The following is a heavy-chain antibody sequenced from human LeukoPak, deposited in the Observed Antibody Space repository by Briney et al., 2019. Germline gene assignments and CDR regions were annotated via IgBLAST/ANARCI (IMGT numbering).Heavy chain of an antibody. Sequence: GRSLRLSCAASRFTFDDYAMHWVRQAPGKGLEWVSGISWNSGSIGYADSVKGRFTISRDNAKNTLYLQMNSLRAEDTAVYYCAKVDYDILTGGFDYWGQGTLVTVSS. D-gene: IGHD3-9*01. J-gene: IGHJ4*02. V-gene: IGHV3-9*01. CDR2: ISWNSGSI. CDR1: RFTFDDYA. CDR3: AKVDYDILTGGFDY.